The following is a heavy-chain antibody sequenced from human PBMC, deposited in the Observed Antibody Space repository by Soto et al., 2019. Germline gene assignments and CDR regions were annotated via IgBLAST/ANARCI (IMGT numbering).Heavy chain of an antibody. CDR2: ISGSGGST. V-gene: IGHV3-23*01. CDR3: EKDCGYSYGYDAFDI. CDR1: GFTFSSYA. J-gene: IGHJ3*02. Sequence: GGSLRLSCAASGFTFSSYAMSWVRQAPGKGLEWVSAISGSGGSTYYADSVKGRFTISRDNSKNTLYLQMNSLRAEDTAVYYCEKDCGYSYGYDAFDIWGQGTMVTVSS. D-gene: IGHD5-18*01.